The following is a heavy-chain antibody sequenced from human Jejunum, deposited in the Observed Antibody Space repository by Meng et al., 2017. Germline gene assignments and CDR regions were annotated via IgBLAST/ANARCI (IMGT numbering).Heavy chain of an antibody. CDR2: IYHSRST. Sequence: LQVPRPGWVPPLVTLSLTCVVSGSSISSFYWWTWGRRAPGNRLEWIGEIYHSRSTNHNPSLQSRVTISVDKSKNQFSLKLTSVTAADTAVYYWARGGYYSFDYWGQGTLVIVSS. CDR1: GSSISSFYW. D-gene: IGHD5-18*01. J-gene: IGHJ4*02. V-gene: IGHV4-4*02. CDR3: ARGGYYSFDY.